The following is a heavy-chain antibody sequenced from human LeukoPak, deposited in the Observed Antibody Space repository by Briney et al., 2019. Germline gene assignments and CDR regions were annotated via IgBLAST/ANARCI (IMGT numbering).Heavy chain of an antibody. CDR2: ISYDGSNK. CDR1: GFTFSSYA. CDR3: ARTGYSSSWYSYYFDY. Sequence: PGGSLGLSCAASGFTFSSYAMHGVRQAPGKGLEWVAVISYDGSNKYYADSVKGRFTISRDNSKNTLYLQMNSLRAEDTAVYYCARTGYSSSWYSYYFDYWGQGTLVTVSS. D-gene: IGHD6-13*01. J-gene: IGHJ4*02. V-gene: IGHV3-30*04.